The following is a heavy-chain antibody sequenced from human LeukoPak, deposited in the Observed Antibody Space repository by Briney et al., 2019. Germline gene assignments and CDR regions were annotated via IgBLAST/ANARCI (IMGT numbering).Heavy chain of an antibody. V-gene: IGHV4-39*01. CDR3: ARHAGRIAVAGTASIDY. CDR1: GGSISSSSYY. J-gene: IGHJ4*02. D-gene: IGHD6-19*01. Sequence: KPSETLSLTCTVSGGSISSSSYYWGWIRQPPGKGLEWIGSIYYSGSTYYNPSLKSRVTISVDTSKNQFSLKLSSVTAADTAAYYCARHAGRIAVAGTASIDYWGQGTLVTVSS. CDR2: IYYSGST.